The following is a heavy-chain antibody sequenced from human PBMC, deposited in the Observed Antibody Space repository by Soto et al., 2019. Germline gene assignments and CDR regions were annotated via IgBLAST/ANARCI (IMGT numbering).Heavy chain of an antibody. CDR3: AKGELPATMRSPLDY. CDR2: ISGSGGTT. Sequence: EVQLLESGGGLVQPGRSLRLSCAASGLTFSSYAMPWVRQAPGKGLEWVSTISGSGGTTYYADYVKGRFTISRYNSKNTLYLQMNSLRAEDSALYYCAKGELPATMRSPLDYWGQGTLVTVSS. CDR1: GLTFSSYA. V-gene: IGHV3-23*01. D-gene: IGHD2-2*01. J-gene: IGHJ4*02.